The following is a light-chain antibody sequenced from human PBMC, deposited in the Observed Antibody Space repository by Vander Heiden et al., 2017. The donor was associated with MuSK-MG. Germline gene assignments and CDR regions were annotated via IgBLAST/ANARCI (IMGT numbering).Light chain of an antibody. CDR3: QAWDSSTYV. Sequence: PSVSVSPGQTASITCSGDKLGDKYACWYQQKPGQSPVLVIYQDSKRPSGIPERFPGSNSGNTATLTISGTQAMDEADYYCQAWDSSTYVFGTGTMVTVL. CDR2: QDS. V-gene: IGLV3-1*01. CDR1: KLGDKY. J-gene: IGLJ1*01.